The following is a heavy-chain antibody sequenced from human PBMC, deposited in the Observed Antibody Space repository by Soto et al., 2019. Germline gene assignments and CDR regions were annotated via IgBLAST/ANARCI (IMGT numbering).Heavy chain of an antibody. CDR2: IYHSGNT. J-gene: IGHJ4*02. CDR1: GNSISSGYF. V-gene: IGHV4-38-2*02. D-gene: IGHD5-12*01. CDR3: ARDWDRDGYNGGFFAS. Sequence: SETLSLTCAVSGNSISSGYFWGWIRQPPGKGLEWFGSIYHSGNTYYNPSLKSRVSISVDTSKNQFSLKLNSMTAADTAVYYCARDWDRDGYNGGFFASWGQGNLVTVSS.